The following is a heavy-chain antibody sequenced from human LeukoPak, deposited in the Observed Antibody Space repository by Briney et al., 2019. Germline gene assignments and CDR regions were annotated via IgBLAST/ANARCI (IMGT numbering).Heavy chain of an antibody. CDR2: INHSGSI. D-gene: IGHD3-10*01. Sequence: SETLSLTCAVYGGSFSGYYWSWIRQTPGKGLEWIGEINHSGSINYNPSLKSRVTISVDTSKNQFSLKLSSVTAADTAVYYCARVEEGYGSGRRENYFYYYMDVWGKGTTVTISS. V-gene: IGHV4-34*01. J-gene: IGHJ6*03. CDR1: GGSFSGYY. CDR3: ARVEEGYGSGRRENYFYYYMDV.